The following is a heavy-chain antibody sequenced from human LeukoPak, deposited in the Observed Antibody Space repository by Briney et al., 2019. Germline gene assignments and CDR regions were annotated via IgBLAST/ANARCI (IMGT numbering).Heavy chain of an antibody. Sequence: PGGSLRLSCAASGFTFSSYAMSWVRQAPGKGLEWVSAISGSGGSTYYADSVKGRFTISRDNSKNTLCLQMNSLRAEDTAVYYCAPSGSGSYFDNWFDPWGQGTLVTVSS. D-gene: IGHD3-10*01. V-gene: IGHV3-23*01. J-gene: IGHJ5*02. CDR1: GFTFSSYA. CDR2: ISGSGGST. CDR3: APSGSGSYFDNWFDP.